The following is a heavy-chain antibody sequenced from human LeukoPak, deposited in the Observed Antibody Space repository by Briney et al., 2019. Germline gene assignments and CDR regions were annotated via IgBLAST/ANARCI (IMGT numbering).Heavy chain of an antibody. CDR3: ARGPVVYYYDSSGYYKGIDP. D-gene: IGHD3-22*01. CDR2: INHSGST. CDR1: GFTFSSYD. V-gene: IGHV4-34*01. J-gene: IGHJ5*02. Sequence: TPGGSLRLSCAASGFTFSSYDMHWIRQPPGKGLEWIGEINHSGSTNYNPSLKSRVTISVDTSKNQFSLKLSSVTAADTAVYYCARGPVVYYYDSSGYYKGIDPWGQGTLVTVSS.